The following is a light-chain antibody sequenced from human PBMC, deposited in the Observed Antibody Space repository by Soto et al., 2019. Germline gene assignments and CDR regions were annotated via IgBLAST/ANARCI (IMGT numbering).Light chain of an antibody. Sequence: EIVLTQSPATLSLSPGERATLSCRASQSVSSSHLAWYQQKPGQAPRLLIYGASTRATGIPARFSGSGSGTEFTLTISSLQSEDFGVYYCQQYNNWPRTFGQGTKVDIK. CDR2: GAS. V-gene: IGKV3-15*01. CDR1: QSVSSSH. CDR3: QQYNNWPRT. J-gene: IGKJ1*01.